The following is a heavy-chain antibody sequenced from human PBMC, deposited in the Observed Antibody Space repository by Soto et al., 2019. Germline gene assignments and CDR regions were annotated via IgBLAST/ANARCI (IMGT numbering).Heavy chain of an antibody. Sequence: TGGSLRLSCAASGFTVSSNYMSWVRQAPGKGLEWVSVIYSGGSTYYADSVKGRFTISRDNSKNTLYLQMNSLRAEDTAVYYCARKGLTGDYYYGMDVWGQGTTVTVSS. V-gene: IGHV3-53*01. J-gene: IGHJ6*02. CDR3: ARKGLTGDYYYGMDV. D-gene: IGHD1-20*01. CDR2: IYSGGST. CDR1: GFTVSSNY.